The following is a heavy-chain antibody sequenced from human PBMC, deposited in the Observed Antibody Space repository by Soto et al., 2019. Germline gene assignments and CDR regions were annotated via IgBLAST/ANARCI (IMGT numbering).Heavy chain of an antibody. Sequence: PGGSLRLSCAASGFTFSSYAMSWVRQAPGKGLEWVSAISGSGGSTYYADSVKGRFTISRDNSKNTLYLQMNSLRAEDTAVYYCAKSLGYCSSTSCSPDDAFDIWGQGTMVTVSS. J-gene: IGHJ3*02. CDR1: GFTFSSYA. CDR3: AKSLGYCSSTSCSPDDAFDI. D-gene: IGHD2-2*01. V-gene: IGHV3-23*01. CDR2: ISGSGGST.